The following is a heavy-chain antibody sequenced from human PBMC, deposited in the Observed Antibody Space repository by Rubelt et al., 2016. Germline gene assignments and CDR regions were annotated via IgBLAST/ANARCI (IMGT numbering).Heavy chain of an antibody. CDR3: ARGPNTGVYG. D-gene: IGHD4-17*01. V-gene: IGHV3-23*01. CDR2: ISGSGGST. Sequence: GKGLEWVSAISGSGGSTYYADSVKGRFTISRDNSENTLYLQMNSLRAEDTAVYYCARGPNTGVYGWGQGTLVTVSS. J-gene: IGHJ4*02.